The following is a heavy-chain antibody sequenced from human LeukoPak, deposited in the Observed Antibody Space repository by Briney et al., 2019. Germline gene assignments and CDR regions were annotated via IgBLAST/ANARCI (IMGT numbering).Heavy chain of an antibody. CDR2: ITSSGSTI. CDR3: ARGGLLAFDY. CDR1: GFTFSSYD. V-gene: IGHV3-48*03. D-gene: IGHD2-15*01. Sequence: GGSLRLSCAASGFTFSSYDMNWVRQAPGKGLEWVSYITSSGSTIYYADSVKGRFTMSRDNAKNSLYLQMNSLSAEDTAVYYCARGGLLAFDYWGQGTLVTVSS. J-gene: IGHJ4*02.